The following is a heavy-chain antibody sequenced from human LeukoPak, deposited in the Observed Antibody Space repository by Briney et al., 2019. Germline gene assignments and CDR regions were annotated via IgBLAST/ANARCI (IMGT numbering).Heavy chain of an antibody. CDR2: IYPGDSDT. CDR3: ARPETTVTDTFDY. Sequence: GESLKISCKGSGYSFTSYWIGWVRQMPGKGLEWVGIIYPGDSDTRYSPSFQGQVTISADKSISTAYLQWSSLKASDTAMYYCARPETTVTDTFDYWGQGTLVTVSS. V-gene: IGHV5-51*01. CDR1: GYSFTSYW. J-gene: IGHJ4*02. D-gene: IGHD4-17*01.